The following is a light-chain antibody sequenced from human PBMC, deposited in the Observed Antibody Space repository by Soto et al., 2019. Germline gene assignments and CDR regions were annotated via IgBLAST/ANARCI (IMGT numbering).Light chain of an antibody. CDR2: DVS. V-gene: IGLV2-11*01. CDR1: SSDVGDYNY. CDR3: CSFAGSYTFWV. Sequence: QSALTQPRSVSGSPGQSVTISCTGTSSDVGDYNYVSWYQHYPGKAPKLLIYDVSKRPSGVPDRFSGSKSGDTASLTISGVQAADEADYYCCSFAGSYTFWVFGGGTKLTVL. J-gene: IGLJ3*02.